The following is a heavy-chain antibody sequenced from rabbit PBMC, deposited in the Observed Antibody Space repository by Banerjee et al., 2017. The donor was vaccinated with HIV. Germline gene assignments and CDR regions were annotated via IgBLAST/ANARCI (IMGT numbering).Heavy chain of an antibody. V-gene: IGHV1S40*01. Sequence: QSLEESGGGLVKPGASLTLTCKASGFDLSGGYDMCWVRQAPGKGLEWIACIVGGTSGSTYYANWAKGRFTISKTSSTTVTLQMTSLTAADTATYFCARNGWGEGCFKLWGPGTLVTVS. CDR1: GFDLSGGYD. D-gene: IGHD4-1*01. CDR3: ARNGWGEGCFKL. J-gene: IGHJ4*01. CDR2: IVGGTSGST.